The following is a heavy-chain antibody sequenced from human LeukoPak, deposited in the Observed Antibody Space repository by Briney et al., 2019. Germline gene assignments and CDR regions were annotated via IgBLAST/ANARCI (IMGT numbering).Heavy chain of an antibody. CDR3: AKVSLAVAGTFILLFDY. D-gene: IGHD6-19*01. CDR1: GFTFSSYA. J-gene: IGHJ4*02. Sequence: GGSLRLSCAASGFTFSSYAMSWVRQAPGKGLEWVSAISGSGGSTYYADSVKGRFTISRGDSKNTLYLQMNSLRAEDTAVYYCAKVSLAVAGTFILLFDYWGQGTLVTVSS. CDR2: ISGSGGST. V-gene: IGHV3-23*01.